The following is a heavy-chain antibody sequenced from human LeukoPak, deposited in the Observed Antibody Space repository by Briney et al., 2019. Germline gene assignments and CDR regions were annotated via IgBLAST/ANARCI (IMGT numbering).Heavy chain of an antibody. CDR1: GGSFSGYY. CDR3: ARPEQGYCSGGSCYDY. V-gene: IGHV4-34*01. Sequence: SETLSLTCAVYGGSFSGYYWSWIRQPPGKGLEWIGEINHSGSTNYNPSLKSRVTISVDTSKNQFSLKLSSVTAADTAVYYCARPEQGYCSGGSCYDYWGQGTLVTVSS. D-gene: IGHD2-15*01. CDR2: INHSGST. J-gene: IGHJ4*02.